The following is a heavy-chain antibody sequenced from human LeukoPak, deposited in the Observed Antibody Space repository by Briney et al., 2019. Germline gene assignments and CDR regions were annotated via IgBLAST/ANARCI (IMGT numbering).Heavy chain of an antibody. CDR3: ARARLRELSLFYYLDY. V-gene: IGHV4-31*03. Sequence: SQTLSLTCTVSGDSISSGGYFWSWIRQHPGKGLVWIGYINYSATTYYNPSLKSRLTMSVDTSKNQFSLRLSSVTAADTAVYYCARARLRELSLFYYLDYWGQGALVTVSS. D-gene: IGHD3-16*02. CDR1: GDSISSGGYF. CDR2: INYSATT. J-gene: IGHJ4*02.